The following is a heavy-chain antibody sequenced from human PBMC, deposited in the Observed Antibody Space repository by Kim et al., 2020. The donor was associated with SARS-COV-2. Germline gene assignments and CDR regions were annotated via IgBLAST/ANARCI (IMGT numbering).Heavy chain of an antibody. CDR3: ARDDFWSGYYHYFDY. J-gene: IGHJ4*02. D-gene: IGHD3-3*01. CDR1: GYTFTSYA. Sequence: ASVKVSCKASGYTFTSYAMNWVRQAPGQGLEWMGWINTNTGNPTYAQGFTGRFVFSLDTSVSTAYLQISSLKAEDTAVYYCARDDFWSGYYHYFDYWGQGTLVTVSS. CDR2: INTNTGNP. V-gene: IGHV7-4-1*02.